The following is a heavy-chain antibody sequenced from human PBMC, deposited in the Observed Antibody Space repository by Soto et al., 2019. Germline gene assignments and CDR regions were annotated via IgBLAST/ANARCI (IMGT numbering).Heavy chain of an antibody. CDR3: ARDRGYSGYDSPRYYYGMDV. D-gene: IGHD5-12*01. J-gene: IGHJ6*02. CDR2: IWFDGSNK. CDR1: GFTFSSYG. Sequence: QVQLVESGGGVVQPGRSLRLSCAASGFTFSSYGMHWVRQAPGKGLDWVAVIWFDGSNKWYADSVKGRFTISRDNSKNTLYLQMNSLRAEDTAVYSCARDRGYSGYDSPRYYYGMDVWGQGTTVTVSS. V-gene: IGHV3-33*01.